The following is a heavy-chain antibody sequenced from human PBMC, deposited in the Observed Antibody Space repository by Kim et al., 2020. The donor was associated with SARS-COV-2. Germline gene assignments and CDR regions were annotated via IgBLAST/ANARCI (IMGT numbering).Heavy chain of an antibody. D-gene: IGHD5-18*01. Sequence: GESLKIYCKASGYRFTDYWIGWVRQMPGKGLEWMGMIFPGDSDTRYSPSFQGQVTISADKSITTAYLQWSSMKPSDTAIYYCARQGQLWSHQNDFDYWGQGALVTVSS. V-gene: IGHV5-51*01. CDR3: ARQGQLWSHQNDFDY. CDR1: GYRFTDYW. CDR2: IFPGDSDT. J-gene: IGHJ4*02.